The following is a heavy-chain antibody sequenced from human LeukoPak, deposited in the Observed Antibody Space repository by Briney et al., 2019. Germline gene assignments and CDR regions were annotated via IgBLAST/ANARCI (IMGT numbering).Heavy chain of an antibody. CDR1: GFTFSSYE. CDR2: ISSSGSTI. CDR3: ANGYCTNGVCYPYYYYYMDV. J-gene: IGHJ6*03. D-gene: IGHD2-8*01. V-gene: IGHV3-48*03. Sequence: RPGGSLRLSCAASGFTFSSYEMNWVRQAPGKGLEWVSYISSSGSTIYYADSVKGRFTISRDNSKNTLYLQMNSLRAEDTAVYYCANGYCTNGVCYPYYYYYMDVWGKGTTVTVSS.